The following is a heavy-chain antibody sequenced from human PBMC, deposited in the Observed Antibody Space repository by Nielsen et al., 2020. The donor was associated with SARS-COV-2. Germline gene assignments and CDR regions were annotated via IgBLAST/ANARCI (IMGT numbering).Heavy chain of an antibody. J-gene: IGHJ4*02. CDR3: VRRVVGGTGFEY. CDR2: ISSSGSYT. D-gene: IGHD6-19*01. V-gene: IGHV3-11*06. Sequence: GESLKISCAASGFMVSDSYMSWIRQTPGKGLEWISYISSSGSYTNYAGSVKGRFTTSRDNAKDSLYLQMNSLRAEDTAVYYCVRRVVGGTGFEYWGQGTLVTVSS. CDR1: GFMVSDSY.